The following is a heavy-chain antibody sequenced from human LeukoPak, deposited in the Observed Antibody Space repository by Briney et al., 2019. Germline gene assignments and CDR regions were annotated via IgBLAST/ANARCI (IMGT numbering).Heavy chain of an antibody. CDR1: GYTFTSYA. CDR2: ISAYDGYT. J-gene: IGHJ5*01. Sequence: ASVKVSCKASGYTFTSYAMNWVRQAPGQGLEWMGWISAYDGYTNHAQKFQGRVTMTTDSSTTTAYMELRSLRSDDTAVYYCARVSGSIVARLAWFDSWGQGTLVTVSS. V-gene: IGHV1-18*01. D-gene: IGHD6-6*01. CDR3: ARVSGSIVARLAWFDS.